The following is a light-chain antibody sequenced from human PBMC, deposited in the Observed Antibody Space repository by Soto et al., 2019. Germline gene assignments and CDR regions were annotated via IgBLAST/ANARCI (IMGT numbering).Light chain of an antibody. CDR3: QSYDSSLRGNVV. J-gene: IGLJ2*01. V-gene: IGLV1-40*01. Sequence: QSVLTQPPSVSGAPGQRVTLSCTGSSSNIGAGYDVHWYQQLPGTAPKLLIYGNSNRPSGVPDRFSGSKSGTSASLATTGLQAEDEADDYCQSYDSSLRGNVVFGGGTKLTVL. CDR2: GNS. CDR1: SSNIGAGYD.